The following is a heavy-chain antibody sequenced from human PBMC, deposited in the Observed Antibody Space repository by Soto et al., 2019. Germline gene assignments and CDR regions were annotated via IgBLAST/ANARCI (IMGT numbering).Heavy chain of an antibody. CDR2: VYHSGTS. CDR3: ARFIIASPYSWFDP. D-gene: IGHD3-10*01. CDR1: GGSISTTNW. Sequence: SETLSLTCEVSGGSISTTNWWWNWVRQPPWKGLEWIGEVYHSGTSNYNPSLESRVTISVDKSKNHFSLKLTSVTAADTAVYYCARFIIASPYSWFDPWGQGPLVT. V-gene: IGHV4-4*02. J-gene: IGHJ5*02.